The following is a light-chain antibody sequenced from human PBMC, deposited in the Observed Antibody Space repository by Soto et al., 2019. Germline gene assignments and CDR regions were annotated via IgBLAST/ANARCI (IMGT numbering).Light chain of an antibody. CDR3: CSSTSCSTPWV. Sequence: QSVLTQPASVSGSPGQPITISCTGTSSDVGGYNYVSWYQQHPGKAPKLMIYDVSDRPSGISNRFSASKSGNTASLTISGLQAEDEADYYCCSSTSCSTPWVFGTGTKVTVL. CDR2: DVS. V-gene: IGLV2-14*03. CDR1: SSDVGGYNY. J-gene: IGLJ1*01.